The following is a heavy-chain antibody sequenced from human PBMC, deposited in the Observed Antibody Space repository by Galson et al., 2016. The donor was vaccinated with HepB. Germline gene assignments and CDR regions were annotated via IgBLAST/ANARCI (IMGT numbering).Heavy chain of an antibody. D-gene: IGHD3-10*01. CDR1: KFTFRNYA. J-gene: IGHJ4*02. V-gene: IGHV3-23*01. CDR2: ISGSRGNT. CDR3: AKVGWREYDGY. Sequence: TLRLSCAASKFTFRNYAMRWVRQSPGKGLEWVSSISGSRGNTYYADFVKGRFTISRDNSKNTVYLQMSSLRVDDTAVYYCAKVGWREYDGYWGQGTLVTVSS.